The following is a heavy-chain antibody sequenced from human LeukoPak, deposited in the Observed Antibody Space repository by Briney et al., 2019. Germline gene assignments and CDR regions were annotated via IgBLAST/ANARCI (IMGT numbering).Heavy chain of an antibody. Sequence: GGSLRLSCAASGFTFSSYAMHWVRQAPGKGLEWVAVISYDGSNKYYADSVKGRFTISRDNSKNTLYLQMNSLRAEDTAVYYCARDQLDSATDYWGQGTLVTVSS. V-gene: IGHV3-30*04. CDR1: GFTFSSYA. J-gene: IGHJ4*02. D-gene: IGHD6-13*01. CDR3: ARDQLDSATDY. CDR2: ISYDGSNK.